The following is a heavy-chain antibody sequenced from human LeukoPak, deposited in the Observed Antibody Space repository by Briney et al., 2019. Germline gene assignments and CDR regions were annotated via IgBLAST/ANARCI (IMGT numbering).Heavy chain of an antibody. V-gene: IGHV3-11*01. J-gene: IGHJ6*03. D-gene: IGHD2-15*01. CDR2: ISRSGSTK. CDR3: ARVLRYCSGGNCYSGGLGYMDV. Sequence: GGSLRLSCAASGFTFSDYYMSWIRQAPGKGLEWVSSISRSGSTKYYADSVKGRFTISRDNAKNSLFLQMNSLRTEDTAVYYCARVLRYCSGGNCYSGGLGYMDVWGKGTTVTISS. CDR1: GFTFSDYY.